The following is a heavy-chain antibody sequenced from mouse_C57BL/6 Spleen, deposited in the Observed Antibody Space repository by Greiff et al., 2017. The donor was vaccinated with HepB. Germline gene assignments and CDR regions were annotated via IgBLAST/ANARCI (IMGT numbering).Heavy chain of an antibody. V-gene: IGHV1-75*01. D-gene: IGHD2-5*01. CDR2: IFPGSGST. CDR3: VGSNPSWYFDV. CDR1: GYTFTDYY. Sequence: VQGVESGPELVKPGASVKISCKASGYTFTDYYINWVKQRPGQGLEWIGRIFPGSGSTYYNEKFKGKATLTVDKSSSTAYMLLSSLTSEDSAVYCGVGSNPSWYFDVWGTGTTVTVSS. J-gene: IGHJ1*03.